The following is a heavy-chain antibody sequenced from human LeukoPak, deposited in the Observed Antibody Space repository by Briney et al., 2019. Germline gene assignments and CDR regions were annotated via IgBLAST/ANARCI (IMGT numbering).Heavy chain of an antibody. Sequence: SETLSLTCTVSGGSISSSSYYWGWIRQPPGKGLEWIGSIYYSGSTYYNPSLKSRVTISVDTSKNQFSLKLSSVTAADTAVYYCASAENWNYFIYWGQGTLVTVSS. D-gene: IGHD1-7*01. V-gene: IGHV4-39*07. J-gene: IGHJ4*02. CDR2: IYYSGST. CDR3: ASAENWNYFIY. CDR1: GGSISSSSYY.